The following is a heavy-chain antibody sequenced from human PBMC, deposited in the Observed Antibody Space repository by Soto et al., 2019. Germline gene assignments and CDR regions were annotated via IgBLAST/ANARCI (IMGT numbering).Heavy chain of an antibody. CDR2: ISGNGDKT. J-gene: IGHJ6*02. D-gene: IGHD2-21*02. V-gene: IGHV3-23*01. Sequence: EVQLLESGGDLVQPGGSLRLSCAPSGFTFSTYAMNWVRQAPGKGLEWVSGISGNGDKTYYADSVKGRFTISRDSSKKMLYLQMNSLRAEDTAVYYCAKDPGYCYGHGLDVWGQGTTVPVSS. CDR3: AKDPGYCYGHGLDV. CDR1: GFTFSTYA.